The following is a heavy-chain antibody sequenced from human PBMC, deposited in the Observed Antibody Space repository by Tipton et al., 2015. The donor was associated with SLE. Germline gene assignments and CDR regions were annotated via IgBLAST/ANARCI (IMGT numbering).Heavy chain of an antibody. CDR3: ARGIVGATDASYYFDY. CDR2: INHSRST. J-gene: IGHJ4*02. V-gene: IGHV4-34*01. CDR1: GGSISTYY. D-gene: IGHD1-26*01. Sequence: LRLSCTVSGGSISTYYWSWIRQPPGKGLEWIGEINHSRSTNYNPSLKSRVTISVDTSKSQFSLKLSSVTAADTAVYYCARGIVGATDASYYFDYWGQGTLVTVSS.